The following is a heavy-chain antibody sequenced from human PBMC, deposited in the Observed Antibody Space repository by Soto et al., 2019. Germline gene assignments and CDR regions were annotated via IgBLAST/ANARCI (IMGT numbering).Heavy chain of an antibody. CDR3: ARTHSSSWYGYGMDV. J-gene: IGHJ6*02. CDR2: IYHSGST. CDR1: GGSISSSNW. D-gene: IGHD6-13*01. Sequence: SETLSLTCAVSGGSISSSNWWSWVRQPPGKGLEWIGEIYHSGSTNYNPSLKSRVTISVDTSKNQFSLKLSSVTAAETAVYYCARTHSSSWYGYGMDVWGQGTTVTVSS. V-gene: IGHV4-4*02.